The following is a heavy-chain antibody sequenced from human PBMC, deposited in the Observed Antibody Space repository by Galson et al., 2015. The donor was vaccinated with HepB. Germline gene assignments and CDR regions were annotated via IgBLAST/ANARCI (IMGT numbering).Heavy chain of an antibody. CDR2: IYYSGST. CDR1: GGSISSYY. D-gene: IGHD6-19*01. Sequence: ETLSLTCTVSGGSISSYYWSWIRQPPGKGLEWIGYIYYSGSTNYNPSLKSRVTISVDTSKNQFSLKLSSVTAADTAVYYCARHTTKWLVRGIDYWGQGTLVTVSS. J-gene: IGHJ4*02. V-gene: IGHV4-59*08. CDR3: ARHTTKWLVRGIDY.